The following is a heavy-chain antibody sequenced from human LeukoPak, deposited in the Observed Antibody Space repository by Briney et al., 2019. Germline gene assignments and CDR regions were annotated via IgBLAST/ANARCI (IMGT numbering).Heavy chain of an antibody. CDR1: GFTFTSYA. Sequence: GGSLRLSCAASGFTFTSYAMSWVRQAPGKGLEWVSAISTSGGSTYYADSVKGRFTISRDNSKNTLHLQMNGLRAEDTAVYYCAKDPRGYSYGSHFDYWGQGTLVTVSS. D-gene: IGHD5-18*01. J-gene: IGHJ4*02. V-gene: IGHV3-23*01. CDR3: AKDPRGYSYGSHFDY. CDR2: ISTSGGST.